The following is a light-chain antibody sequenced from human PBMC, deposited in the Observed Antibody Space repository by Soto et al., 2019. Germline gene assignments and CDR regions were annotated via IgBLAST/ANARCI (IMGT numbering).Light chain of an antibody. J-gene: IGLJ2*01. CDR3: CSYAGSSTYVV. CDR2: EVS. V-gene: IGLV2-23*02. CDR1: SSDVGSYNL. Sequence: QSALTQPASVSGSPGQSITISCTGTSSDVGSYNLVSWYQQHPGKAPKLMIYEVSKRPSGVSNRFSGSKSGNTASLTISGLQAKDEADYYCCSYAGSSTYVVFGGGTQLTAL.